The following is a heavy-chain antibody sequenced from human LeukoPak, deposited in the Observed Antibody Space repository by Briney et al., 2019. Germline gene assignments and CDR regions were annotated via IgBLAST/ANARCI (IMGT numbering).Heavy chain of an antibody. V-gene: IGHV1-8*01. CDR1: GYTFTSYD. Sequence: ASVKVSCKASGYTFTSYDINWVRQATGQGREWMGWMNPNSGNTGYAQKFQGRVTMTRNTSISTAYMELSSLRSEDTAVYYCARGRDGDYDGNWYYYYGMDVWGQGTTVTVSS. D-gene: IGHD4-17*01. CDR2: MNPNSGNT. J-gene: IGHJ6*02. CDR3: ARGRDGDYDGNWYYYYGMDV.